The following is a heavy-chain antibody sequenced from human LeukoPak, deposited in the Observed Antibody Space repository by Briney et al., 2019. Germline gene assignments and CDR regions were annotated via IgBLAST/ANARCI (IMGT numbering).Heavy chain of an antibody. D-gene: IGHD3-9*01. CDR1: GGSISSYY. Sequence: PSETLSLTCTVSGGSISSYYWSWIRQPAGKGLEWIGRIYTSGSTNYNPSLKSRVTISVDTSKNQFSLKLSSVTAADTAVYYCARGLYYDILTGYYTYYFDYWGQGTLVTVSS. J-gene: IGHJ4*02. V-gene: IGHV4-4*07. CDR3: ARGLYYDILTGYYTYYFDY. CDR2: IYTSGST.